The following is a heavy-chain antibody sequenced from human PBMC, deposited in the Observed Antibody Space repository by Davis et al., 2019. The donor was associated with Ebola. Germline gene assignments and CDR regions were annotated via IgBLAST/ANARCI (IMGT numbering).Heavy chain of an antibody. J-gene: IGHJ3*01. CDR2: IYTGDSDT. Sequence: GESLKISCKGSGNSFTSFWIGWVRQMPGKGLEWMGVIYTGDSDTRYSPSFQGQVTISADKSISTAYLQWSSLKASDTAIYYCASLRRTITGMDDGFDLWGQGTMVTVSS. CDR3: ASLRRTITGMDDGFDL. D-gene: IGHD1-20*01. V-gene: IGHV5-51*01. CDR1: GNSFTSFW.